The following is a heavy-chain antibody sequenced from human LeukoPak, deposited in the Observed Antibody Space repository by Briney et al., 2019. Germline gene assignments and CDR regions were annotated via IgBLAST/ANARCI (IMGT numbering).Heavy chain of an antibody. D-gene: IGHD6-13*01. CDR3: ARVGRAAAALGY. Sequence: ASVKVSCKASGYTFTSYAMHWVRQAPGQRLEWMGWINAGNGNTKYSQKFQGRVTITRDTSASTAYMELSSLRSEDTAVYYCARVGRAAAALGYWGQGTLVTVSS. J-gene: IGHJ4*02. V-gene: IGHV1-3*01. CDR1: GYTFTSYA. CDR2: INAGNGNT.